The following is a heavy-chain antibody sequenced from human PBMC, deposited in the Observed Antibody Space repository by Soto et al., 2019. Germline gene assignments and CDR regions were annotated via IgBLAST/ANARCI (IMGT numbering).Heavy chain of an antibody. J-gene: IGHJ5*02. D-gene: IGHD6-19*01. CDR2: VYLGGST. V-gene: IGHV4-30-4*01. CDR1: GDSLTSPNYY. CDR3: SRSPDGSVTLLWFDP. Sequence: QVQLQESGPRLVKPSQTLSLTCTVSGDSLTSPNYYWSWIRQPPGQGLEWIGYVYLGGSTYYTPSLTLRVSSSLDTAKSQVSLNLRSVTAADAAVYFCSRSPDGSVTLLWFDPGGQGAPVTVSS.